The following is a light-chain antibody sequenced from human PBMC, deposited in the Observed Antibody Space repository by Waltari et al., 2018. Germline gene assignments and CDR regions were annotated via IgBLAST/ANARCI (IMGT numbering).Light chain of an antibody. CDR3: CSYAGSRWV. CDR2: DVR. Sequence: QSALTQPRSVSGSPGQSVTISCTGTSSDVGGYKYVSWYQQHPGKAPKLMIFDVRKRPSGFPDRFSGSKPGSTASLTISGLQAEDEADYYCCSYAGSRWVFGGGTKLTVL. CDR1: SSDVGGYKY. J-gene: IGLJ3*02. V-gene: IGLV2-11*01.